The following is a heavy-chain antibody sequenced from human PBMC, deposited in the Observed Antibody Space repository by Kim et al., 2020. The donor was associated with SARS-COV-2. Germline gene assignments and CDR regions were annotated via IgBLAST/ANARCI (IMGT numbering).Heavy chain of an antibody. J-gene: IGHJ4*02. V-gene: IGHV1-69*13. Sequence: SVKVSCKASGGTFSSYAISWVRQAPGQGLEWVGGSIPIFVTANDAQKYQGRVTITADESTSTAYMELSSLRSEDTDVYYCARAPETYSYGDYWGQGTLVTVSS. D-gene: IGHD5-18*01. CDR1: GGTFSSYA. CDR2: SIPIFVTA. CDR3: ARAPETYSYGDY.